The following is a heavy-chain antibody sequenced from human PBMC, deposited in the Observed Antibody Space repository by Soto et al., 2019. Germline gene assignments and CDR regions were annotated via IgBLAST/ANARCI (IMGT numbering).Heavy chain of an antibody. D-gene: IGHD2-15*01. CDR1: GGSFSGYY. J-gene: IGHJ5*02. Sequence: QVQLQQWGAGLLKPSETLSLTCVVYGGSFSGYYWSWIRQPPGKGLEWIGEINHSGSTNYNPSLKSRVTISVDTSKNQFSLKLSSVTAADTAVYYCARGFRFCSGGSCYSGWFDPWGQGTRVTVSS. V-gene: IGHV4-34*01. CDR2: INHSGST. CDR3: ARGFRFCSGGSCYSGWFDP.